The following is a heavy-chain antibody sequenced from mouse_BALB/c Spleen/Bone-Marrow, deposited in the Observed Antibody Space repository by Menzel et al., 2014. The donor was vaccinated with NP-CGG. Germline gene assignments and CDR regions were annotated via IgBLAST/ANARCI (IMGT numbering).Heavy chain of an antibody. CDR1: GFNIKDTY. D-gene: IGHD1-1*01. V-gene: IGHV14-3*02. Sequence: EVQLQQSGAELVKPGASVKLFCTASGFNIKDTYMHWVKQRPEQGLEWIGRIDPANVNTKYDPKFQGKATITADTSSNTAFLQLSSLTSEDTAVYYCASYFYGYYFGYWGQGTTLTVSS. CDR2: IDPANVNT. CDR3: ASYFYGYYFGY. J-gene: IGHJ2*01.